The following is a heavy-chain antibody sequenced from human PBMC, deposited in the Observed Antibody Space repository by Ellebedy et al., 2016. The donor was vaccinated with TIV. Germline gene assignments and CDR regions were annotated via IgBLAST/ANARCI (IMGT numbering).Heavy chain of an antibody. J-gene: IGHJ6*02. CDR3: AKVLSGIAAHYGMDV. Sequence: GESLKISXAASGFTFSGYSMNWVRQAPGKGLEWVSSIDSSSSYIYYADSVKGRFTISRDNAKNSLYLQMNSLRAEDAAVYYCAKVLSGIAAHYGMDVWGQGTTVTVSS. CDR2: IDSSSSYI. D-gene: IGHD6-6*01. CDR1: GFTFSGYS. V-gene: IGHV3-21*04.